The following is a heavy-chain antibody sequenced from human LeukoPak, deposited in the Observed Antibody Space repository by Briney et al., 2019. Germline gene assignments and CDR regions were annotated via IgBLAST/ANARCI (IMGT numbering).Heavy chain of an antibody. CDR2: INPNSGGT. V-gene: IGHV1-2*02. D-gene: IGHD3-22*01. CDR1: GYTFTVYY. CDR3: ARVEGGWDSSGYYFEYFQH. Sequence: ASVKVSCKASGYTFTVYYMHWVRQAPGQGLEWMGWINPNSGGTNYAQKFQGRVTMTRDTSISTAYMELSRLRSDDTAVYYCARVEGGWDSSGYYFEYFQHWGQGTLVTVSS. J-gene: IGHJ1*01.